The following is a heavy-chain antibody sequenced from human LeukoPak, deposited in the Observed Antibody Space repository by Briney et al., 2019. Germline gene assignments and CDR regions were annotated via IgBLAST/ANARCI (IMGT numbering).Heavy chain of an antibody. V-gene: IGHV4-59*08. D-gene: IGHD3-22*01. CDR3: ARATSGRYDSSGYYAIFDY. CDR1: GGSISSHY. J-gene: IGHJ4*02. CDR2: IYYSGTT. Sequence: KPSETLSLTCTVSGGSISSHYWSWIRQPPGKGLEWIGYIYYSGTTNYNPSLKSRVTISVDTSKNQFSLKLSSVTAADTAVYYCARATSGRYDSSGYYAIFDYWGQGTLVTVSS.